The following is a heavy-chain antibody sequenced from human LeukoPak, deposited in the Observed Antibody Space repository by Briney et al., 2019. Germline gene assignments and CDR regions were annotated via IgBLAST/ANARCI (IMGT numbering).Heavy chain of an antibody. D-gene: IGHD3-3*01. CDR1: GFTFSSYS. V-gene: IGHV3-21*01. CDR2: ISSSSSYI. CDR3: ARASRFLEWQYYYYYMDV. J-gene: IGHJ6*03. Sequence: PGGSLRLSCAASGFTFSSYSMNWVRQAPGKGLEWVSSISSSSSYIYYADSVKGRFTISRDNAKNSLYLQMNSLRAEDTAVYYCARASRFLEWQYYYYYMDVWGKGTTVTVSS.